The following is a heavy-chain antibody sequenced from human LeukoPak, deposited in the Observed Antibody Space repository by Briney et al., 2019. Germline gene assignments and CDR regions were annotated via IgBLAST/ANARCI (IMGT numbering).Heavy chain of an antibody. CDR1: GFTFSTYG. Sequence: GGTLRLSCAASGFTFSTYGMSWVRQAPGKGLEWVSAISGSGGSTYYADSVKGRFTISRDNSKNTLYLQMNSLRAEDTAVYYCAKDGGEYYDILTGYYPRLYYMDVWGKGTTVTISS. CDR3: AKDGGEYYDILTGYYPRLYYMDV. J-gene: IGHJ6*03. CDR2: ISGSGGST. V-gene: IGHV3-23*01. D-gene: IGHD3-9*01.